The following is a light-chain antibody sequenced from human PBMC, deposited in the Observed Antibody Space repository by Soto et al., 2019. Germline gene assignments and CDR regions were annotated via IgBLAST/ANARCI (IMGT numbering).Light chain of an antibody. CDR3: QQLFDSQIT. CDR2: AAS. CDR1: QVISTS. Sequence: DIQLTQSPSFLSPSIGESVTITCRASQVISTSLAWYQVKPGKAPKLLIYAASTLESGVPSRFSATVSGTEFSLTITSRQPEDFATYYCQQLFDSQITFGQGTRLEIK. J-gene: IGKJ5*01. V-gene: IGKV1-9*01.